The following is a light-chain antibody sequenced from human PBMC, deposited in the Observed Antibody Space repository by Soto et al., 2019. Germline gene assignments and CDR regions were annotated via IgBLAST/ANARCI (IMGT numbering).Light chain of an antibody. CDR3: QQSYSAPVT. Sequence: DIQMTQSPSSLSASIGDRVTITCRASQSISSYLNWFQQKPGEAPKLLIQAASSLQSGVPSRFSGSGSGTDFTLTINSLLPEDFAVYYCQQSYSAPVTFGQGTKL. V-gene: IGKV1-39*01. J-gene: IGKJ2*01. CDR1: QSISSY. CDR2: AAS.